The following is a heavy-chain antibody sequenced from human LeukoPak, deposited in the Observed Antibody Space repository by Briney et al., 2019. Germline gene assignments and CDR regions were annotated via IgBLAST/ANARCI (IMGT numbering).Heavy chain of an antibody. CDR2: IKQDGSAK. J-gene: IGHJ4*02. V-gene: IGHV3-7*05. CDR3: ARVKSDTAVDDY. Sequence: GGSLRPSCAASGFTFSTYWMSWVRQAPGKGLEWVANIKQDGSAKFYVDSVKGRFTISRDNAKNSLYLQMNSLRAEDTAVYYCARVKSDTAVDDYWGQGTLVTVSS. CDR1: GFTFSTYW. D-gene: IGHD5-18*01.